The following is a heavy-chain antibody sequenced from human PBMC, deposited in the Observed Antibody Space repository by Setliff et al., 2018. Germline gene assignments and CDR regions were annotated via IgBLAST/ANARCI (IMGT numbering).Heavy chain of an antibody. D-gene: IGHD3-16*01. Sequence: SVKVSCKASGYTFTGYYMHWVRQAPGQGLEWMGGIIPIFGTANYAQKFQGRVTITADESTSTAYMELSSLRSEDTAVYYCAGSGGGKALGRERPYYYYMDVWGKGTTVTVSS. V-gene: IGHV1-69*13. CDR3: AGSGGGKALGRERPYYYYMDV. J-gene: IGHJ6*03. CDR2: IIPIFGTA. CDR1: GYTFTGYY.